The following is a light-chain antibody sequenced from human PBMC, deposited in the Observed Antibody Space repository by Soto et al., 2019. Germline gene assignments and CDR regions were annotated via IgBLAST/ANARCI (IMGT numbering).Light chain of an antibody. CDR3: QKYSSAPWT. Sequence: IQMTQSPSSLSASVGDSVTISCRASQGLANYLAWYQQKPGKVPELLIYAASTLHSGVPSRFIGSGSGADFTLTISSRQPEDVASYYCQKYSSAPWTVGQGTKVEIK. CDR2: AAS. J-gene: IGKJ1*01. V-gene: IGKV1-27*01. CDR1: QGLANY.